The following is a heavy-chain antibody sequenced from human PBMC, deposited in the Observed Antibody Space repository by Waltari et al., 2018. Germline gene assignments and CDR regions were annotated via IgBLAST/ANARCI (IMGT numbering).Heavy chain of an antibody. CDR1: GYSFTSYW. D-gene: IGHD6-13*01. V-gene: IGHV5-51*01. CDR2: IYPGDSDT. CDR3: ARHIAAAGRFYGMDV. J-gene: IGHJ6*02. Sequence: EVQLVQSGAEVKKPGESLKISCKGSGYSFTSYWIGWVRQMPGKGLEWMGIIYPGDSDTRYSPSFQGQVTISADKSISTAYLQWSSLKASDTAMYYCARHIAAAGRFYGMDVWGQGTTVTVSS.